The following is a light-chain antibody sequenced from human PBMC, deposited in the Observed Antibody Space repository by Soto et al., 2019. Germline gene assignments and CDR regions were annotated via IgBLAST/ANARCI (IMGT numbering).Light chain of an antibody. J-gene: IGLJ1*01. CDR3: CSYAGSYTYV. CDR2: EVS. CDR1: SSDVGTYNF. V-gene: IGLV2-23*02. Sequence: QSALTQPASVSGSPGQSITISCTGTSSDVGTYNFVSWYQQHPGKAPKLIIYEVSKRPSGVSNGFSGSKSGNTASLTISGLQAEDEADYYCCSYAGSYTYVFGTGTKVTVL.